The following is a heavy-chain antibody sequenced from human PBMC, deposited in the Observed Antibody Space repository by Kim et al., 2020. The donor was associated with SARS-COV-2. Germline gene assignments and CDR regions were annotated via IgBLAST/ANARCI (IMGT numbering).Heavy chain of an antibody. J-gene: IGHJ6*01. CDR1: GYIFNSYD. Sequence: ASVKVSCTASGYIFNSYDINWVRQAPGQGPEWMGWMNPNSANTGYAQKFQGRVTMTRDTSINTAYLDLSSLSSEDTAVYYWARGSTMVRGSSPINYYGMD. CDR3: ARGSTMVRGSSPINYYGMD. CDR2: MNPNSANT. V-gene: IGHV1-8*02. D-gene: IGHD3-10*01.